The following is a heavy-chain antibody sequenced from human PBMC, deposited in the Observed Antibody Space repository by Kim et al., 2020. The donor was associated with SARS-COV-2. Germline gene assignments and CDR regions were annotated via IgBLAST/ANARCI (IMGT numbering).Heavy chain of an antibody. CDR2: ISTHNRNT. D-gene: IGHD2-2*01. CDR1: GYTFTSYG. J-gene: IGHJ6*02. Sequence: ASVKVSCKASGYTFTSYGITWLRQAPGQRLEWMGWISTHNRNTNYAQNFQGRVTMTTESSTSTVYMELRSLESDDTAVYYCARGGPYCSSSSCSYYGGMDVWGQGTTVTVSS. CDR3: ARGGPYCSSSSCSYYGGMDV. V-gene: IGHV1-18*04.